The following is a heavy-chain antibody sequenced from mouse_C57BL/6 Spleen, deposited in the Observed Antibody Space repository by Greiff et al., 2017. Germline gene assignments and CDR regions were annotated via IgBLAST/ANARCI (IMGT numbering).Heavy chain of an antibody. CDR1: GFTFSDYG. J-gene: IGHJ4*01. V-gene: IGHV5-17*01. D-gene: IGHD2-4*01. CDR2: ISSGSSTI. CDR3: AKLRRGNYYAMDY. Sequence: EVKVVESGGGLVKPGGSLKLSCAASGFTFSDYGMHWVRQAPEKGLEWVAYISSGSSTIYYADTVKGRFTISRDNAKNTLFLQMTSLRSEDTAMYYCAKLRRGNYYAMDYWGQGTSVTVSS.